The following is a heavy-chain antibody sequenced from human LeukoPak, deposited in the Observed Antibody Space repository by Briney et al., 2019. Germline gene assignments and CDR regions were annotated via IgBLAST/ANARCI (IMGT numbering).Heavy chain of an antibody. CDR1: GGSISSGGYY. D-gene: IGHD1-7*01. V-gene: IGHV4-31*03. Sequence: SQTLSLTCTVSGGSISSGGYYWSWIRQHPGKGLEWIGYIYYSGSTYYNPSLKSRVTISVDTSKNQFSLKLSSVTAADTAVYYCARDSRLELRPDGYYYGMDVWGQGTTVTVSS. CDR2: IYYSGST. CDR3: ARDSRLELRPDGYYYGMDV. J-gene: IGHJ6*02.